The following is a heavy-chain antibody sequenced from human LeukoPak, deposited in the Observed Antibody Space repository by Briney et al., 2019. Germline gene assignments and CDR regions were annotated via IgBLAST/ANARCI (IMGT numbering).Heavy chain of an antibody. V-gene: IGHV4-59*01. CDR2: IHYSGST. D-gene: IGHD5-12*01. CDR3: ARWGHFDTGGYFVVDY. J-gene: IGHJ4*02. Sequence: SETLSLTCTISDGSISSYYWNWIRQSPGKGLEWIGHIHYSGSTHYNPSLQSRVSISIDTSKRHFSLNLRSVTAVDTAVYYCARWGHFDTGGYFVVDYWGQGTLVTVSS. CDR1: DGSISSYY.